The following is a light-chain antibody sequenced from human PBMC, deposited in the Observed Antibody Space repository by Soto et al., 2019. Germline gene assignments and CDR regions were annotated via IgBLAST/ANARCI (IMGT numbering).Light chain of an antibody. CDR1: SSDVGVYNY. CDR3: SYMRNSLYV. CDR2: DVS. V-gene: IGLV2-11*01. Sequence: QSALTQPRSVSGSPGQSVTISCTGTSSDVGVYNYVSWYQQYPGKAPKIMIYDVSKRPSGVPDRFSGSKSDNTASLTISGLQAEDEADYYCSYMRNSLYVFGTGTKVTVL. J-gene: IGLJ1*01.